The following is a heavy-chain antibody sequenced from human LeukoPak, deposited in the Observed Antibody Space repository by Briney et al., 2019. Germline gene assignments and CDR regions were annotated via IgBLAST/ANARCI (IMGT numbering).Heavy chain of an antibody. V-gene: IGHV3-21*01. D-gene: IGHD2-15*01. CDR3: ARVGAARYYYYYMDV. CDR1: GFTFSSYT. Sequence: GGSLRLSCVASGFTFSSYTINWVRQTPGKGLEWVSSISGSSYYIYYADSVRGRFTISRDNAENSVYLQMNSLRAEDTAVYYCARVGAARYYYYYMDVWGKGTTVTVSS. CDR2: ISGSSYYI. J-gene: IGHJ6*03.